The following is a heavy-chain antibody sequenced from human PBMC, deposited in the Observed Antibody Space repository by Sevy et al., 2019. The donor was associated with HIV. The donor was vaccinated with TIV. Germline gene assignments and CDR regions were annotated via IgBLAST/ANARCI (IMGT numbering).Heavy chain of an antibody. CDR3: AKDHGSYYGSGSFIDY. CDR2: ISGSGGST. CDR1: GFTFSSYA. V-gene: IGHV3-23*01. D-gene: IGHD3-10*01. J-gene: IGHJ4*02. Sequence: GGFLRLSCAASGFTFSSYAMSWVRQAPGKGLEWISAISGSGGSTYYADSVKGRFTISRDNSKNTLYLQMNSLRAEDTAVYYRAKDHGSYYGSGSFIDYWGQGTLVTVSS.